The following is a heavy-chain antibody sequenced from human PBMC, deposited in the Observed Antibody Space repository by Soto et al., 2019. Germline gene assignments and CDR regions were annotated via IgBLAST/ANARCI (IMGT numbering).Heavy chain of an antibody. D-gene: IGHD6-19*01. J-gene: IGHJ6*02. CDR1: GFTFSRYA. CDR2: ISYDGSNK. CDR3: AREIPPRDSGWYGYYYYYGMDV. Sequence: QVQLVESGGGVVQPGRSLRLSCAASGFTFSRYAMHWVRQAPGKGLGWVAVISYDGSNKYYADSVKGRFTISRDNSKNTLYLQMNSLRAEDTAVYYCAREIPPRDSGWYGYYYYYGMDVWGQGTTVTVSS. V-gene: IGHV3-30-3*01.